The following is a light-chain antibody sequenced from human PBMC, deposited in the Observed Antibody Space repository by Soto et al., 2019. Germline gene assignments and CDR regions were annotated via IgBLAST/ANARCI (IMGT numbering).Light chain of an antibody. V-gene: IGLV1-44*01. CDR1: SSNIGSNT. Sequence: QSVLTQPPSASGTHVQSVTISCSGSSSNIGSNTVNWYQQLPGTAPKLVIYSNNQRPSGVPDRFSGSKSGTSASLAISGLQSEDEADYYCVAWDDSLNGYVVFGGGTKVTVL. CDR3: VAWDDSLNGYVV. J-gene: IGLJ2*01. CDR2: SNN.